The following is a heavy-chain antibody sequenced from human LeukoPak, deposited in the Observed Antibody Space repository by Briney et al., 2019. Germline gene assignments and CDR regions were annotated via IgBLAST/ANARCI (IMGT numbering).Heavy chain of an antibody. CDR3: ARQEGYCSGGSCYGY. J-gene: IGHJ4*02. CDR2: IDPSDSYT. Sequence: GESPKISCKGSGYSFTSYWISWVRQMPGKGLEWMGRIDPSDSYTNYSPSFQGHVTISADKSISTAYLQWSSLKASDTAMYYCARQEGYCSGGSCYGYWGQGTLVTVSS. V-gene: IGHV5-10-1*01. CDR1: GYSFTSYW. D-gene: IGHD2-15*01.